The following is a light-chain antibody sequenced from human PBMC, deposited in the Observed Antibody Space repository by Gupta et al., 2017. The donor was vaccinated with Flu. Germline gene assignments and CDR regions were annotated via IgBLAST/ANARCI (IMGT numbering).Light chain of an antibody. CDR1: NVGSRS. CDR2: NDS. J-gene: IGLJ3*02. V-gene: IGLV3-21*02. CDR3: QLWDSSIDHWV. Sequence: SYVLTQPPSVSEAPGQTTRIPCGGKNVGSRSVHWYQQQSGQAPVLVVFNDSDRPSGIPERFSGSSSGNTATLTISRVEAGDEAAYYCQLWDSSIDHWVFGGGTKVTVL.